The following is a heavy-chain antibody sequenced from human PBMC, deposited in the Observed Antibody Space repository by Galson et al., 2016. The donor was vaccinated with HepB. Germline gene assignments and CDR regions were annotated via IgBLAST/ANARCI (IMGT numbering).Heavy chain of an antibody. J-gene: IGHJ6*02. Sequence: SLRLSCAASGFTFSDYALHWVRQAPGKGLEWVALISYDGNYKYYADSVKGRFTISRDDSKNTLYLQMNSLRAEDTAVYYCAKVMARGPIIVGSDRYYYGMDVWGQGTAVTVSS. CDR2: ISYDGNYK. D-gene: IGHD3-10*01. CDR3: AKVMARGPIIVGSDRYYYGMDV. V-gene: IGHV3-30*04. CDR1: GFTFSDYA.